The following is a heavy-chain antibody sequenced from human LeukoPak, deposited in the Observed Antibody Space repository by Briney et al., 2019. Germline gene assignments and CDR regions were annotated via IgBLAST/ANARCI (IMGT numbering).Heavy chain of an antibody. CDR2: INAGNGNT. CDR3: ARSSGYSYGYCDY. J-gene: IGHJ4*02. CDR1: GYTFTSYA. D-gene: IGHD5-18*01. Sequence: ASVKVSCKASGYTFTSYAMHWVRQAPGQRLEWMGWINAGNGNTKYSQKFQGRVTMTTDTSTSTAYMELRSLRSDDTAVYYCARSSGYSYGYCDYWGQGTLVTVSS. V-gene: IGHV1-3*01.